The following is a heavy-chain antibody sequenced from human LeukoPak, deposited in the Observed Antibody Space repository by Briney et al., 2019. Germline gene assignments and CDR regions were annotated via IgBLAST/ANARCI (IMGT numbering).Heavy chain of an antibody. CDR2: ISYDGSNK. CDR1: GFTFSSYG. CDR3: AGETVTIRGTDGFDI. D-gene: IGHD4-17*01. Sequence: GRSLRLSCAASGFTFSSYGLQWVRQAPGKGLEWVAVISYDGSNKHYADSVKGRFAVSRDNSKNTLYLQMNSLRAEDTAVYYCAGETVTIRGTDGFDIWGQGTMVTVFS. J-gene: IGHJ3*02. V-gene: IGHV3-30*03.